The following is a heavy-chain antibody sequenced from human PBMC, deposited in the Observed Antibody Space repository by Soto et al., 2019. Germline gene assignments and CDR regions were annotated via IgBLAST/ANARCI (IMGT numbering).Heavy chain of an antibody. J-gene: IGHJ6*02. CDR2: IYYSGST. V-gene: IGHV4-39*01. CDR1: GDSISSSSYY. D-gene: IGHD2-15*01. Sequence: SETLSLTCSVSGDSISSSSYYWGWIRQPPGKGLEWIGSIYYSGSTYYNPSLKSRVTISVDTSKNQFSLKLSSVTAADTAVYYCARTTHGMDVWGQGTTVT. CDR3: ARTTHGMDV.